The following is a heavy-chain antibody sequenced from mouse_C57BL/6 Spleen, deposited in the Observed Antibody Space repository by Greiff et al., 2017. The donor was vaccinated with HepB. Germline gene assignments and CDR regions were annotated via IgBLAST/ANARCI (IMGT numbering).Heavy chain of an antibody. Sequence: EVMLVESGGGLVKPGGSLKLSCAASGFTFSSYAMSWVRQTPEKRLEWVATISDGGSYTSYPDNVKGRFTISRDNAKNNLYLQMSHLKSEDKAMYYCARDRDYDYAMDYWGQGTSVTVSS. D-gene: IGHD2-4*01. J-gene: IGHJ4*01. CDR1: GFTFSSYA. CDR3: ARDRDYDYAMDY. CDR2: ISDGGSYT. V-gene: IGHV5-4*01.